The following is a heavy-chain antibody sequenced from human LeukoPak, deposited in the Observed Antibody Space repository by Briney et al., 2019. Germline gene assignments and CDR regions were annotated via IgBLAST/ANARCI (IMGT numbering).Heavy chain of an antibody. Sequence: ASVKVSCKASGYTFTRYDLYWVRQAPGQRPEWMGWMSPNSGDTGYAQKFQDSVTMTRNTSISTAYMELSSLRSDDTAVYYCARGPPNWGYDYWGPGTLVTVSS. CDR2: MSPNSGDT. CDR1: GYTFTRYD. CDR3: ARGPPNWGYDY. J-gene: IGHJ4*02. V-gene: IGHV1-8*01. D-gene: IGHD7-27*01.